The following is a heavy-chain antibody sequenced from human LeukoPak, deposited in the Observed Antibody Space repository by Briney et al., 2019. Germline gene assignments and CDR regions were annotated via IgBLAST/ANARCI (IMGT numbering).Heavy chain of an antibody. CDR2: INTNTGNP. Sequence: GSSVKVSCKASGGTFSSYAISWVRQAPGQGLEWMGWINTNTGNPTYAQGFTGRFVFSLDTSVSTAYLQISSLKAEDTAVYYCASPNYYGSGSYLVKVAPYYYYGMDVWGQGTTVTVSS. J-gene: IGHJ6*02. CDR1: GGTFSSYA. CDR3: ASPNYYGSGSYLVKVAPYYYYGMDV. V-gene: IGHV7-4-1*02. D-gene: IGHD3-10*01.